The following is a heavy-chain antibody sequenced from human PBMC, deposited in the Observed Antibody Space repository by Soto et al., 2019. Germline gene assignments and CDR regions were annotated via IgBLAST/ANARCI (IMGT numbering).Heavy chain of an antibody. V-gene: IGHV5-51*01. CDR3: ARTAYYGDYVYYGMDV. CDR1: GYSFTSYW. D-gene: IGHD4-17*01. J-gene: IGHJ6*02. Sequence: PGESLKISCKGSGYSFTSYWIGWVRQMPGKGLEWMGIIYPGDSDTRYSPSFQGQVTISADKSISTAYLQWSSLKASDTAMYYCARTAYYGDYVYYGMDVWGQGTTVTVSS. CDR2: IYPGDSDT.